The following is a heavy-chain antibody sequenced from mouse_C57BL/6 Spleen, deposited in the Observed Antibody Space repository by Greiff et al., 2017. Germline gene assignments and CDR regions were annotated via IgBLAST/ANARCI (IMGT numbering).Heavy chain of an antibody. CDR2: ISDGGSYT. CDR3: ARGATTVVADYFDY. CDR1: GFTFSSYA. D-gene: IGHD1-1*01. J-gene: IGHJ2*01. V-gene: IGHV5-4*01. Sequence: EVQVVESGGGLVKPGGSLKLSCAASGFTFSSYAMSWVRQTPEKRLEWVATISDGGSYTYYPDNVKGRFTISRDNAKNNLYLQMSHLKSEDTAMYYCARGATTVVADYFDYWGQGTTLTVSS.